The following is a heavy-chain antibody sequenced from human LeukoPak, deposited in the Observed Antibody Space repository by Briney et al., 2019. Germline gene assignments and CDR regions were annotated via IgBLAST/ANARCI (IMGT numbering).Heavy chain of an antibody. D-gene: IGHD4-17*01. J-gene: IGHJ4*02. CDR2: IYYSGST. Sequence: SETLSLTCTVSGGSISSYYWSWIRQPPGKGLEWIGYIYYSGSTNYNPSLKSRVTISVDTSKNQFSLKLSSVTAADTAVYYCARGYHYGDLPLYYFDYWGQGTLVTVSS. CDR3: ARGYHYGDLPLYYFDY. CDR1: GGSISSYY. V-gene: IGHV4-59*01.